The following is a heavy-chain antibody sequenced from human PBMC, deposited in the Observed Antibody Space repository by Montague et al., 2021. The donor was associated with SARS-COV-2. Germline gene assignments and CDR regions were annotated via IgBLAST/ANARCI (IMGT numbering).Heavy chain of an antibody. Sequence: SETLSLTCTVSGGSISGGSYWGWIRQSPGKGLEWIGTSDHSGITYYSPSLKSRVTISLDTSKNQFSLNLDSVTASDTAMYYCARVISAVAGANFYFDYWGQGTLVTVSS. CDR1: GGSISGGSY. CDR2: SDHSGIT. J-gene: IGHJ4*02. CDR3: ARVISAVAGANFYFDY. D-gene: IGHD4/OR15-4a*01. V-gene: IGHV4-38-2*02.